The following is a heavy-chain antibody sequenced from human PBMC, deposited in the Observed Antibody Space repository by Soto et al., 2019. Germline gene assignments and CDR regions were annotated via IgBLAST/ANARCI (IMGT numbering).Heavy chain of an antibody. CDR3: ARVTYGSGDFAD. D-gene: IGHD3-10*01. CDR2: IIPIFGTA. CDR1: GGTFSSYS. J-gene: IGHJ4*02. V-gene: IGHV1-69*13. Sequence: SVKVSCKASGGTFSSYSISWVRQAPGQGLEWMGGIIPIFGTANYAQKFQGRVTITADESTSTAYMELSSLRSEDTAVYYCARVTYGSGDFADWGQGTLVSDSP.